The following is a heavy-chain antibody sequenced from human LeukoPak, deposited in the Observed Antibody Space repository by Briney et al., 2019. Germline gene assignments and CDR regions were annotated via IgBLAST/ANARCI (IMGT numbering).Heavy chain of an antibody. CDR1: GGSISSYY. D-gene: IGHD1-26*01. J-gene: IGHJ3*02. Sequence: TETLSLTCTVSGGSISSYYWSWIRQPPGKGLEWIGYIYYSGSTNYNPSLKSRVTISVDTSKNQFSLKLSSVTAADTAVYYCARRQLGGETNAFDIWGQGTMVTVSS. CDR3: ARRQLGGETNAFDI. CDR2: IYYSGST. V-gene: IGHV4-59*01.